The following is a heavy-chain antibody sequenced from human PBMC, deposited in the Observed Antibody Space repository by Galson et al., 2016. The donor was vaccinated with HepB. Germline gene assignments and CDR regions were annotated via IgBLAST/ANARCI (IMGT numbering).Heavy chain of an antibody. V-gene: IGHV3-33*01. CDR2: IWFDGSRK. J-gene: IGHJ4*02. Sequence: SLRLSCAASGFTFSSYGMHWVRQAPGKGLEWVAIIWFDGSRKSYADSVKGRFTVSRDNSKNTLDMEMNNLRAEDTAVYYCARGRSGSSWVAEEEYWGQGTLVTVSS. CDR1: GFTFSSYG. D-gene: IGHD6-13*01. CDR3: ARGRSGSSWVAEEEY.